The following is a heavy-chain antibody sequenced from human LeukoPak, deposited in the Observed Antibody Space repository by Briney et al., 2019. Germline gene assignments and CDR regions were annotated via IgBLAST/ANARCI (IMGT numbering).Heavy chain of an antibody. J-gene: IGHJ4*02. CDR3: AKELERFGY. Sequence: GGSLRLSCAASGFSFSNYAMSWLRQAPGKGLEWVSSITGSGGSTYYADSVKGRFTISRDNSKNTLYLLVNGLRAEDTAVYYCAKELERFGYWGQGTRVTVSS. V-gene: IGHV3-23*01. CDR2: ITGSGGST. D-gene: IGHD3-10*01. CDR1: GFSFSNYA.